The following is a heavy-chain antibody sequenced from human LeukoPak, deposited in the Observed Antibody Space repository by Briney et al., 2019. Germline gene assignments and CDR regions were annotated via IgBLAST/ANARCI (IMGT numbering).Heavy chain of an antibody. D-gene: IGHD3-22*01. CDR3: ATDRGYYDSSGYCH. V-gene: IGHV1-24*01. J-gene: IGHJ4*02. CDR2: FDPEDGET. CDR1: GYTLTELS. Sequence: ASVKVSCKVSGYTLTELSMHWVRQAPGKGLEWMGGFDPEDGETIYAQKFQGGVTMTEDTSTDTAYMELSSLRSEDTAVYYCATDRGYYDSSGYCHWGQGTLVTVSS.